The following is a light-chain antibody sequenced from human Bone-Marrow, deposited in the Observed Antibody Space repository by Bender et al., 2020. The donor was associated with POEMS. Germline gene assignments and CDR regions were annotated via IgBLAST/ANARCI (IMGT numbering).Light chain of an antibody. J-gene: IGLJ2*01. V-gene: IGLV3-1*01. Sequence: SYELTQAPSVSVSPGQTASITCSGDKLGGKNVCWYQQKSGQSTVLVIFQDNKRPSGIPERFSGSNSGNTATLTISGTQATDEADYYCQARDSSYVVFGGGTKLTVL. CDR1: KLGGKN. CDR3: QARDSSYVV. CDR2: QDN.